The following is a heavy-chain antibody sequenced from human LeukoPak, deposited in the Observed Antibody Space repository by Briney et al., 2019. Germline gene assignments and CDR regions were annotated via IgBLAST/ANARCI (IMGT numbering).Heavy chain of an antibody. CDR2: ISAYNGNT. CDR1: GYTFTSYG. CDR3: ASTRTIFGVVTSFDP. D-gene: IGHD3-3*01. Sequence: ASVKVSCKASGYTFTSYGISWVRQAPGQGLEWMGWISAYNGNTNYAQKLQGRVTMTTDTSTSTAYMELRSLRSDDTAVYYCASTRTIFGVVTSFDPWGQGTLVTVSS. J-gene: IGHJ5*02. V-gene: IGHV1-18*01.